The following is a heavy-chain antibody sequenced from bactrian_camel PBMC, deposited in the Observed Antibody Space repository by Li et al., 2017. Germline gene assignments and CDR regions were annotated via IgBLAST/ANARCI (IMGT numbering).Heavy chain of an antibody. CDR2: IDSDGRT. CDR3: AAGPDYGGTCGHGDYEYNY. CDR1: RSLYSGAC. Sequence: VQLVESGGGSVQAGGSLRLSCVASRSLYSGACVGWLRQAPGKEREGVAAIDSDGRTTYADSVKGRWTISEDDAKKTLFLQLNSLKPEDTAMYYCAAGPDYGGTCGHGDYEYNYWGQGTQVTVS. V-gene: IGHV3S53*01. D-gene: IGHD7*01. J-gene: IGHJ4*01.